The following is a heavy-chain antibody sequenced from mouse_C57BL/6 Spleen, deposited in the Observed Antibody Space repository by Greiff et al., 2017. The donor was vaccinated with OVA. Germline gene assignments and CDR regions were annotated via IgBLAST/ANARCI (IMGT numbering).Heavy chain of an antibody. CDR3: ARKGYYDYDAMDY. V-gene: IGHV2-2*01. CDR2: IWSGGST. D-gene: IGHD2-1*01. CDR1: GFSLTSYG. J-gene: IGHJ4*01. Sequence: QVQLKQSGPGLVQPSQSLSITCTVSGFSLTSYGVHWVRQSPGKGLEWLGVIWSGGSTDYNAAFISRLSISKDNSKSQVFFKMNSLQADDTAIYYCARKGYYDYDAMDYWGQGTSVTVSS.